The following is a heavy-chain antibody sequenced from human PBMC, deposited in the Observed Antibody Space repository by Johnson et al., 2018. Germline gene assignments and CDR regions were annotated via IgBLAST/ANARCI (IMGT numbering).Heavy chain of an antibody. Sequence: QVQLVQSGAEVKKPGSSVKVSCKASGGTFSSYAISWVRQAPGQGLEWMGGIIPIFGTANYAQKFQGRFTITADESTSTAYMERRSLRTEDRAVYYCARVPVAGTGLGNWYFELWGRGTLVTVSS. CDR1: GGTFSSYA. CDR3: ARVPVAGTGLGNWYFEL. J-gene: IGHJ2*01. V-gene: IGHV1-69*01. D-gene: IGHD6-19*01. CDR2: IIPIFGTA.